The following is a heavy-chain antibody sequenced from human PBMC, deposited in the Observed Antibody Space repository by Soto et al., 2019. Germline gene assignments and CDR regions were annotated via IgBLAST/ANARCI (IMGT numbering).Heavy chain of an antibody. V-gene: IGHV3-30*03. CDR1: GFTISNYG. D-gene: IGHD6-19*01. J-gene: IGHJ5*02. Sequence: QVQLVESGGGVVQPGRSLRLSCAASGFTISNYGIHWVRQAPGTGLEGVAVLSHDGRSTYYGDSVRCRFTVYRDESKNTLYVEMNSLRPVDTAMYDWARDWGSSGWYNCFDPWGQGTLVTVSS. CDR2: LSHDGRST. CDR3: ARDWGSSGWYNCFDP.